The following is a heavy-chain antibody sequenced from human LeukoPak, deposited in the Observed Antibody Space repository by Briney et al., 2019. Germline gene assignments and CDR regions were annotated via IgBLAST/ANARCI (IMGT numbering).Heavy chain of an antibody. V-gene: IGHV4-34*01. CDR1: GGSFSGYY. J-gene: IGHJ1*01. Sequence: KTSETLSLTCAVYGGSFSGYYWSWIRQPPGKGLEWIGEINHSGSTNYNPSLKSRVTISVDTSKNQFSLKLSSVTAADTAVYYCAREGVVAAPKGRRYFQHWGQGTLVTVSS. D-gene: IGHD2-15*01. CDR2: INHSGST. CDR3: AREGVVAAPKGRRYFQH.